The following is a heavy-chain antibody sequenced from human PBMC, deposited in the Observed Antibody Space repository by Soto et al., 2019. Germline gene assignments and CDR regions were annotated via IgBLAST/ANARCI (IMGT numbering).Heavy chain of an antibody. J-gene: IGHJ4*02. V-gene: IGHV1-69*02. CDR1: GGTFSSYT. Sequence: SVKVSCKASGGTFSSYTISWVRQAPGQGLEWMGRIIPILGIANYAQKFQGRVTITADKSTSTAYMELSSLRSEDTAVYYCARASGDYSANDYWGQGTLVTVSS. CDR2: IIPILGIA. CDR3: ARASGDYSANDY. D-gene: IGHD4-17*01.